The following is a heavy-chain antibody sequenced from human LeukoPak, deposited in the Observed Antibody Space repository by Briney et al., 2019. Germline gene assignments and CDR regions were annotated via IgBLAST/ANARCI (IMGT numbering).Heavy chain of an antibody. CDR3: ARAHSSSWTGGGY. CDR2: ISTSSIYI. CDR1: GFTFSTYS. V-gene: IGHV3-21*01. D-gene: IGHD6-13*01. Sequence: GGSLRLSCAASGFTFSTYSMNWVRQAPGKGLEWVSSISTSSIYIYYADSVKGRFTISRDNAKNSLYLQMNSLRAEDTAVYYCARAHSSSWTGGGYWGQGTLVTVSS. J-gene: IGHJ4*02.